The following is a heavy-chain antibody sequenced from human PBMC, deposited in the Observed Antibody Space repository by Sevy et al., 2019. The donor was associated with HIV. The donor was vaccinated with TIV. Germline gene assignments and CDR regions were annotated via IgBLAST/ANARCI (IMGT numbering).Heavy chain of an antibody. CDR3: ASGGYNWNDVLGY. Sequence: ASVKVSCKASGYTFTGDYMYWVRQAPGQGLEWMGRINPNTGDTNYAQKSQDRVTMTWDTSISTGYLELSRVTSDDTAGYYCASGGYNWNDVLGYWGQGTLVTVSS. CDR1: GYTFTGDY. CDR2: INPNTGDT. J-gene: IGHJ4*01. V-gene: IGHV1-2*02. D-gene: IGHD1-1*01.